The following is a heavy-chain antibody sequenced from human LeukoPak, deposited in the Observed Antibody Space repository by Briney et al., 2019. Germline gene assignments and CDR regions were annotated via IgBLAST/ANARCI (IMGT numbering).Heavy chain of an antibody. J-gene: IGHJ3*02. V-gene: IGHV4-4*09. Sequence: SETLSLTCTVSGGSISRYYWSWIRQPPGKGLELIGYIYTSGSTNYNPSLKSRVTISVDTSKNQFSLKLSSVTAADTAVYYCARHLNFGSSGYYPNDAFDIWGQGTMVTVSS. CDR2: IYTSGST. CDR1: GGSISRYY. CDR3: ARHLNFGSSGYYPNDAFDI. D-gene: IGHD3-22*01.